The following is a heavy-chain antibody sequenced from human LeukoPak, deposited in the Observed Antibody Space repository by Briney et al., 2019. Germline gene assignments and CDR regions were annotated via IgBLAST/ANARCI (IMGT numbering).Heavy chain of an antibody. CDR1: GFTFSAYS. Sequence: GGSLRLSCAASGFTFSAYSMNWVRQAPGKGLEWVSSITTSSNYIKYADSVKDRFTISRDNAKNSLYLQMNSLRAEDTAVYYCARAGWFSFDYWGQGTLVTVSS. J-gene: IGHJ4*02. D-gene: IGHD6-19*01. CDR3: ARAGWFSFDY. V-gene: IGHV3-21*01. CDR2: ITTSSNYI.